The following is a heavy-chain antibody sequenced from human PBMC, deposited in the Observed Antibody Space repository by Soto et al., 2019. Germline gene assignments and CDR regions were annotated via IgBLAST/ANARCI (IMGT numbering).Heavy chain of an antibody. CDR2: IYPGDSDT. CDR1: GYSFTSYW. D-gene: IGHD3-22*01. J-gene: IGHJ6*02. CDR3: ARQVDYYDNSGGLNYGMDV. Sequence: GESLKISCKGSGYSFTSYWIGLVRQMPGKGLEGMGIIYPGDSDTRYSPSFQGQVTISADKSISTAYPQWSTVKASDNDMYYCARQVDYYDNSGGLNYGMDVWGQGTTVTVS. V-gene: IGHV5-51*01.